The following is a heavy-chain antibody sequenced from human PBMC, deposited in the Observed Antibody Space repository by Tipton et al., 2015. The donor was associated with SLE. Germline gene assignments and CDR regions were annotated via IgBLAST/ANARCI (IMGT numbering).Heavy chain of an antibody. CDR3: ARDPGRYDFGPYGMDV. Sequence: TLSLTCTVSGGSISSYYWSRIRQPPGKGLEWIGYIFYSGSTNYNPSLKSRVTISVDTSKNQFSLKLSSVTAADTAVYYCARDPGRYDFGPYGMDVWGQGTTVTVSS. CDR2: IFYSGST. D-gene: IGHD3-3*01. CDR1: GGSISSYY. J-gene: IGHJ6*02. V-gene: IGHV4-59*01.